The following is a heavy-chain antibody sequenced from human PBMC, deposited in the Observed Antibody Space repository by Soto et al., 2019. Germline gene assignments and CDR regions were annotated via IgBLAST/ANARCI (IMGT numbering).Heavy chain of an antibody. Sequence: SEPLSLTCSVSGGSISTVGHYWTWIRQPPGKGLEWIGSIYHTGSTYYSKSLRSRLTMSVDTSKSQFSLRLSSVTAADTAVYYWARANGTLRSRNCDDWGQGSLVTVSS. D-gene: IGHD1-26*01. CDR2: IYHTGST. V-gene: IGHV4-31*03. J-gene: IGHJ4*02. CDR1: GGSISTVGHY. CDR3: ARANGTLRSRNCDD.